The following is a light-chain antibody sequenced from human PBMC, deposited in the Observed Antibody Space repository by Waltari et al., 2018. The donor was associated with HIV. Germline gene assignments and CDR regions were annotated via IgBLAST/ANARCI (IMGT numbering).Light chain of an antibody. CDR2: EVN. CDR1: STNIGVYNL. J-gene: IGLJ2*01. CDR3: CSYAGSSNVV. Sequence: QSALTQSASVSGSPGQSITISCTGTSTNIGVYNLVSWYQQHPGKAPKVIIYEVNKRPSGVSNRFSGSTAGSTASLTISGLQAEDEADYYCCSYAGSSNVVFGGGTKLTVL. V-gene: IGLV2-23*02.